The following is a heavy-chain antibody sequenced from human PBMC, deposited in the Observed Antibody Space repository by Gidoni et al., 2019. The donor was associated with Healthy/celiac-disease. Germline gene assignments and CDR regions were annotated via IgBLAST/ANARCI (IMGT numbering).Heavy chain of an antibody. CDR1: GFTFSSDG. CDR2: MNRDGRST. V-gene: IGHV3-74*01. CDR3: ARDGPLGRGELLNY. J-gene: IGHJ4*02. D-gene: IGHD1-26*01. Sequence: EVQLVESGGGLVQPGGSLRLSCAASGFTFSSDGMHWVRQAPGKGLVWVSRMNRDGRSTSDADSVKGRFTIARDNAKNTLYLQMNSLRAEDTAVYYCARDGPLGRGELLNYWGQGTLVTVSS.